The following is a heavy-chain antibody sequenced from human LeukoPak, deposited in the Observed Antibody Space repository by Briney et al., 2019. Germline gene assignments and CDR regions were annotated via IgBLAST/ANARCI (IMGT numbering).Heavy chain of an antibody. V-gene: IGHV4-39*01. CDR2: IYYGGGT. Sequence: SETLSLTCTVSDDSINNGDYYWGWIRQSPGKGLEYIGSIYYGGGTWYNPSLKSRVTISIDTSRRQFSLRVTSMTTPDTAVYYCVRQVHSRGWMDQWGQGILVTVSS. CDR3: VRQVHSRGWMDQ. J-gene: IGHJ4*02. CDR1: DDSINNGDYY. D-gene: IGHD2-2*01.